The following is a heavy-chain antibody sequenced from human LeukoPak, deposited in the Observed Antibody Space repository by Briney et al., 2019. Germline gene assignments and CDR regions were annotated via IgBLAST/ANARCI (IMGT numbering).Heavy chain of an antibody. V-gene: IGHV3-48*04. Sequence: GGSLRLPCAASGFTFSSYSMNWVRQAPGKGLEWVSYISSSSSTIYYADSVKGRFTISRDNAKNSLYLQMNSLRAEDTAVYYCARDLGYSNGYWGQGTLVTVSS. CDR1: GFTFSSYS. D-gene: IGHD4-11*01. CDR3: ARDLGYSNGY. CDR2: ISSSSSTI. J-gene: IGHJ4*02.